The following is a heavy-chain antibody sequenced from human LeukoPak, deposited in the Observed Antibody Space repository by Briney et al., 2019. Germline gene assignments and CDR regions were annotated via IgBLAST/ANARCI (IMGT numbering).Heavy chain of an antibody. J-gene: IGHJ4*02. CDR2: LYTSGTA. Sequence: PSQTLSLTCTVSGGSISSGSYYWTWIRQPAGKGLEWIGHLYTSGTASYNPSLQSRVTISADTSKHQFSLRLTSVTAADTAVYYCARAGGSVGWYGTIDSWGQGTLVTVSS. V-gene: IGHV4-61*09. D-gene: IGHD6-19*01. CDR1: GGSISSGSYY. CDR3: ARAGGSVGWYGTIDS.